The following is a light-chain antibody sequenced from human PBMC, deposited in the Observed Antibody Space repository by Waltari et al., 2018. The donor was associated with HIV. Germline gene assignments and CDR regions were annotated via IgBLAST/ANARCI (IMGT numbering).Light chain of an antibody. Sequence: EIVMTQSPATLSVSPGERVTLSCRASQSIAKNLAWYQQKPGQAPRLLMYGVSTRATGIPARFSGSGSWTEFTLTISSPQSEDLAVYYCQQYDNWPPWTFGQGTKVE. CDR2: GVS. CDR3: QQYDNWPPWT. V-gene: IGKV3-15*01. CDR1: QSIAKN. J-gene: IGKJ1*01.